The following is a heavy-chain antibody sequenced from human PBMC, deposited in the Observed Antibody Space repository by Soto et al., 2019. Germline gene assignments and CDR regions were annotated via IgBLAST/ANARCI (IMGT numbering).Heavy chain of an antibody. CDR3: ARTDITMGPTYYYYGMDV. CDR2: IIPIFGTA. D-gene: IGHD3-10*01. V-gene: IGHV1-69*13. Sequence: SVKVSCKASGGTFSSYAISWVRQAPGQGLEWMGGIIPIFGTANYAQKFQGRVTIAADESTSTAYMELSSLRSEDTAVYYCARTDITMGPTYYYYGMDVWGQGTTVTVSS. J-gene: IGHJ6*02. CDR1: GGTFSSYA.